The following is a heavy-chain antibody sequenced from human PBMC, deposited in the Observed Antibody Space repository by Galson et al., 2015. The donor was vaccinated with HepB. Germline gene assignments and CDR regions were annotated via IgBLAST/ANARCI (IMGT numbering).Heavy chain of an antibody. V-gene: IGHV1-46*01. Sequence: SVKVSCKASGYIFSSYYIHWVRQSPGQGPEWMGIISPSGGSTSYAQKFQGRIIMTRDTSTSTVYMELSSLRSEDTAVYYCARVYDCSSTNCYPPDDYYYYVMDVWGQGTTVTVSS. CDR3: ARVYDCSSTNCYPPDDYYYYVMDV. CDR1: GYIFSSYY. CDR2: ISPSGGST. D-gene: IGHD2-2*01. J-gene: IGHJ6*02.